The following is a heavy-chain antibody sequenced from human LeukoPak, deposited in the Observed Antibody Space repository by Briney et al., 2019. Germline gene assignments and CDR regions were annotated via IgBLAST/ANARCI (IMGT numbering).Heavy chain of an antibody. CDR1: GFTFSSYA. CDR3: AKDQDVLLPADSFDL. D-gene: IGHD2-2*01. CDR2: LSGSGGTT. J-gene: IGHJ5*02. Sequence: GGSLRLSCAASGFTFSSYAMTWVRQGPGKGLERVSALSGSGGTTDYADSVKGRFTISRDNSKNTLYLQMNSLRAEDTAVYYCAKDQDVLLPADSFDLWGQGTLVTVSS. V-gene: IGHV3-23*01.